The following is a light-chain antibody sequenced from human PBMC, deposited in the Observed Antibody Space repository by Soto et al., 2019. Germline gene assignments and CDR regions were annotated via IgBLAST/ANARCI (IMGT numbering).Light chain of an antibody. CDR3: QQYGSLSWT. CDR1: QSVSSSY. V-gene: IGKV3-20*01. Sequence: EIVLTQSPGTLSLSPGERATLSCRASQSVSSSYLAWYQQKPGQAPRLLIYGASSRATGIPARFSGSGSGTEFTLTISSLEPEDFAVYYCQQYGSLSWTFGQGTKVDIK. J-gene: IGKJ1*01. CDR2: GAS.